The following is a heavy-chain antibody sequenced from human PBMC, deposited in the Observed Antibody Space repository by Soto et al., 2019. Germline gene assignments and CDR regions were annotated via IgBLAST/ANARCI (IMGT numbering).Heavy chain of an antibody. V-gene: IGHV1-18*01. CDR2: ISAYNGNT. Sequence: GASVKVSCKASGYTFTSYGISWVRQAPGQGLEWMGWISAYNGNTNYAQKLRGRVTMTTDTSTSTAYMELRSLRSDDTAVYYCARGGIGGWYGGVYYYYYYMDVWGKGTTVTVS. CDR1: GYTFTSYG. D-gene: IGHD6-19*01. CDR3: ARGGIGGWYGGVYYYYYYMDV. J-gene: IGHJ6*03.